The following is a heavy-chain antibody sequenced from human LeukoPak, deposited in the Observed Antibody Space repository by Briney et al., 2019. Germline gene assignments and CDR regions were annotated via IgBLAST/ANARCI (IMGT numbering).Heavy chain of an antibody. CDR2: ISGDGSMT. Sequence: GRSLRLSCAASGFTFSTHWMYWVRQGPGKELVRVSRISGDGSMTSYADSVKGRFTISRDNAKDTLFLQMTSLRVEDTAVYYCARDYYDTTGYYYFDYWGQGTLVTVSS. J-gene: IGHJ4*02. D-gene: IGHD3-22*01. CDR3: ARDYYDTTGYYYFDY. V-gene: IGHV3-74*01. CDR1: GFTFSTHW.